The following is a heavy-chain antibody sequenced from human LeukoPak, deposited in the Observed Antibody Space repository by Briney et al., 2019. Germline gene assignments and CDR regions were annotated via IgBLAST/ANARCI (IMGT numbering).Heavy chain of an antibody. J-gene: IGHJ4*02. Sequence: ASVTVSCTASGYTFTSYYMHWVRQAPGQGLEWMGIINPSGGSTSYAQKFQGRVTMTRDTSTSTVYMELSSLKASDTAMYYCARLGGDYWGQGTLVTVSS. V-gene: IGHV1-46*01. CDR1: GYTFTSYY. CDR2: INPSGGST. CDR3: ARLGGDY.